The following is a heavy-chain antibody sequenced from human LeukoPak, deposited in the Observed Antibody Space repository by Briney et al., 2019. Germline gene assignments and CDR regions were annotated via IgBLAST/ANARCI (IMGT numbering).Heavy chain of an antibody. V-gene: IGHV3-30-3*01. CDR1: GFTFSSYA. CDR2: ISYDGSNK. Sequence: GGSLRLSCAASGFTFSSYAMHWVRQAPGKGLEWVAVISYDGSNKYYADSVKGRFTISRDNSKNTLYLQMNSLRAEDTAVYYCARGQITGTTDYWGQGTLVTVSS. CDR3: ARGQITGTTDY. J-gene: IGHJ4*02. D-gene: IGHD1-7*01.